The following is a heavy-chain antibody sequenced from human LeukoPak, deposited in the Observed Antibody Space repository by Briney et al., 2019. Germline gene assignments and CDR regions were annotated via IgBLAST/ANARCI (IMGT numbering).Heavy chain of an antibody. CDR1: GFPFSSYW. V-gene: IGHV3-7*01. D-gene: IGHD3-16*01. CDR3: RGGGKREEGIDY. J-gene: IGHJ4*02. CDR2: IKQDGSKK. Sequence: GGSLRLSCAASGFPFSSYWMTWVRQAPGKGLEWVANIKQDGSKKSYVDSVKGRFTISRDNAKNSLCLQMNSLRAEDTAIYYCRGGGKREEGIDYGGQGPLVPVPS.